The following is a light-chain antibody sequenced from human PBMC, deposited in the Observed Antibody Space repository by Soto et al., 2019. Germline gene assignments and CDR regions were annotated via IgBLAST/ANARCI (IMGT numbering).Light chain of an antibody. CDR1: QSISNY. J-gene: IGKJ2*01. V-gene: IGKV1-39*01. CDR3: QQSYSTPYT. CDR2: AAT. Sequence: DIQMTQSPSSLSASVGDKVTITCRTSQSISNYLNWYQQKPGKAPKVLIYAATSLRSGVPSRFSGSGTGTDFTLTISSLQPEDFASYYCQQSYSTPYTFGQGTKVEVK.